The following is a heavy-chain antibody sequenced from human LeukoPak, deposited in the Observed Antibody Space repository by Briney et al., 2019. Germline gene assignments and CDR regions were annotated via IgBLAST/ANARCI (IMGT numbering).Heavy chain of an antibody. CDR3: ARLGSGWKNHNWFDP. CDR1: GGSISSSSYY. CDR2: IYFSGST. D-gene: IGHD6-19*01. V-gene: IGHV4-39*01. J-gene: IGHJ5*02. Sequence: SETLSLTCTVSGGSISSSSYYWGWIRQPPGKGLEGIGSIYFSGSTYYNPSLKSPVTIPVEPSKTQFSLKLSSVTAADTAVYYCARLGSGWKNHNWFDPWGQGTLVTVSS.